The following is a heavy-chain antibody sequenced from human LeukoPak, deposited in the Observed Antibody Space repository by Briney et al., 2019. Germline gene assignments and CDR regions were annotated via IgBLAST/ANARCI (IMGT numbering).Heavy chain of an antibody. D-gene: IGHD3-16*01. CDR1: GFTVSSNY. Sequence: GGSLRLSCAASGFTVSSNYMSWVRQAPGKGLEWVSVIYSGGSTYYADSVKGRFTISRDNSKNTLYLQMNSLRAEDTAVYYCVRFRNDAFDIWGQGTMVTVSS. J-gene: IGHJ3*02. CDR3: VRFRNDAFDI. V-gene: IGHV3-66*01. CDR2: IYSGGST.